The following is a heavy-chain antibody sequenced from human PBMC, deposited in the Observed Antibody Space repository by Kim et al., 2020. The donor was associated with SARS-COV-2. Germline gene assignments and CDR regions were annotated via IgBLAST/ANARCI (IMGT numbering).Heavy chain of an antibody. CDR3: ARGRPEDSSGWYFNWFDP. D-gene: IGHD6-19*01. V-gene: IGHV3-30*04. J-gene: IGHJ5*02. CDR1: GFTFSSYT. CDR2: ISYDGSNK. Sequence: GGSLRLSCAASGFTFSSYTMHWVRQAPGKGLDWVAVISYDGSNKYYVDSVKGQFTISRDNSKNTLYLQMNSLRAEDTAVYYCARGRPEDSSGWYFNWFDPWGQGTLVTVSS.